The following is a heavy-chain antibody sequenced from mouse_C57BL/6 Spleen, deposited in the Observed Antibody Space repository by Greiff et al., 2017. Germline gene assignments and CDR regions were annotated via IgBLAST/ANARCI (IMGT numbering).Heavy chain of an antibody. CDR2: IWSGGST. J-gene: IGHJ3*01. CDR3: ARRGGRYGSSPWFAY. D-gene: IGHD1-1*01. CDR1: GFSLTSYG. V-gene: IGHV2-2*01. Sequence: VQLQQSGPGLVQPSQSLSITCTVSGFSLTSYGVHWVRQSPGKGLEWLGVIWSGGSTDYNAAFISRLSISKDNSKSQVFSKMNSLQADDTAIYYCARRGGRYGSSPWFAYWGQGTLVTVAA.